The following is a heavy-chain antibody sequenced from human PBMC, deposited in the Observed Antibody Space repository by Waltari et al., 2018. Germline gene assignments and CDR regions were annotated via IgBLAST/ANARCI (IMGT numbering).Heavy chain of an antibody. V-gene: IGHV3-23*01. J-gene: IGHJ4*02. CDR3: AKEGGWYYFDY. CDR1: GSTFSSSA. D-gene: IGHD6-19*01. CDR2: ISGSGGST. Sequence: EVQLLESGGGLVPPGGSLRLSCAASGSTFSSSAMGWVRQAPGKGLEWVSAISGSGGSTYYADSVKGRFTISRDNSKNTLYLQMNSLRAEDTAVYYCAKEGGWYYFDYWGQGTLVTVSS.